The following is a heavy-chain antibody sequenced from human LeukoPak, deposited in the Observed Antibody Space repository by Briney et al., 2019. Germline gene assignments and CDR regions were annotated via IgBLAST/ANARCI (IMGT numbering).Heavy chain of an antibody. V-gene: IGHV4-59*04. Sequence: SETLSLTCTVSGGSISSYYWSWIRQPPGKGLEWIGYIYYSGSTYYNPSLKSRVTISVDTSKNQFPLKLSSVTAADTAVYYCARTTVAMDYYYYMDVWGKGTTVTVSS. J-gene: IGHJ6*03. CDR2: IYYSGST. D-gene: IGHD4-17*01. CDR3: ARTTVAMDYYYYMDV. CDR1: GGSISSYY.